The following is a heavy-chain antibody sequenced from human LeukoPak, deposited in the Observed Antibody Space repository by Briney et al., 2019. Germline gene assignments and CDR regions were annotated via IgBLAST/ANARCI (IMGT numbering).Heavy chain of an antibody. CDR2: IRYDGSNK. V-gene: IGHV3-30*02. J-gene: IGHJ5*02. D-gene: IGHD6-6*01. CDR1: GFTFSSYG. Sequence: GGSLRLSCAASGFTFSSYGMHWVRQAPGKGLEWVAFIRYDGSNKYYADSVKGRFTISRDNSKNTLYLQMNSLRAEDTAVYYCAKDPGVYSSSPSRFDPWGQGTLVTVSS. CDR3: AKDPGVYSSSPSRFDP.